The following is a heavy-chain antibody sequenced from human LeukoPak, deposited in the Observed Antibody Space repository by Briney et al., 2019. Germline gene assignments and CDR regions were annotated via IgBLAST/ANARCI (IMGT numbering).Heavy chain of an antibody. D-gene: IGHD6-19*01. CDR1: GVSISSSSYY. CDR3: ARHVAVAGKVNDWFDP. J-gene: IGHJ5*02. Sequence: SETLSLTCTVSGVSISSSSYYWGWIRQPPGKGLEWIGSFYYSGSTYYNPSLKSRVTVSADTSKNQFSLKLSSVTAADTAVYYCARHVAVAGKVNDWFDPWGQGTLVTVSS. CDR2: FYYSGST. V-gene: IGHV4-39*01.